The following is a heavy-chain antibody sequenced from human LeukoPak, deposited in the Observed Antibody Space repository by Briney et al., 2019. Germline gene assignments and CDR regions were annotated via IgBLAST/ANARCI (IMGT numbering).Heavy chain of an antibody. CDR2: INPNSGNT. CDR3: ARETSLNY. V-gene: IGHV1-8*03. CDR1: GYTFTGYY. Sequence: ASVKVSCKASGYTFTGYYMHWVRQAPGQGLEWMGRINPNSGNTGYAQKFQGRVTITRNTSISAAYMELSSLRSEDTAVYYCARETSLNYWGQGTLVTVSS. J-gene: IGHJ4*02.